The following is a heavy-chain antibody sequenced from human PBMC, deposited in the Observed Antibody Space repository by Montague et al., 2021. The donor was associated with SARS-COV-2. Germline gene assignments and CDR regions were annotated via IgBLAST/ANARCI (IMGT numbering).Heavy chain of an antibody. Sequence: SETLSLTCTVSGGSISSSSYYWGWIRQPPGKGLEWIGSVYYSESTYYNPSLKSRVTISVDTSKNQFSLKLSSVTAADTAVYYCARDGSLRFEILIGPRHYYGMDVWGQGTTVTVSS. CDR3: ARDGSLRFEILIGPRHYYGMDV. D-gene: IGHD3-9*01. J-gene: IGHJ6*02. CDR2: VYYSEST. CDR1: GGSISSSSYY. V-gene: IGHV4-39*07.